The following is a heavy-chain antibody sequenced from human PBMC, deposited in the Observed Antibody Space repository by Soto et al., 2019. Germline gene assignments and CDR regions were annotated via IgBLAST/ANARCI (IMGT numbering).Heavy chain of an antibody. CDR2: MNPNSGNT. V-gene: IGHV1-8*01. CDR3: ARILAGYGDYYYYYMDV. CDR1: GYTFTSYD. Sequence: GASVKVCCKASGYTFTSYDINWVRQATGQGLEWMGWMNPNSGNTGYAQKFQGRVTMTRNTSISTAYMELSSLRSEDTAVYYCARILAGYGDYYYYYMDVWGKGTTVTVSS. D-gene: IGHD3-9*01. J-gene: IGHJ6*03.